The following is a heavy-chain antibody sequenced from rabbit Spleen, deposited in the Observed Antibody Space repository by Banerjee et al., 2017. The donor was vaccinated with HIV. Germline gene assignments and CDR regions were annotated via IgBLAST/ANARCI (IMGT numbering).Heavy chain of an antibody. CDR1: GFTLGSYY. V-gene: IGHV1S7*01. CDR3: VREVAGKFNL. D-gene: IGHD4-1*01. CDR2: IDPVFGIT. Sequence: QLKESGGGLVQPGGSLKLSCKASGFTLGSYYMNWVRQAPGKGLEWIGYIDPVFGITYYANWVNGRFSISSHNAQNTLYLQLNSLTAADTATYFCVREVAGKFNLWGQGTLVTVS. J-gene: IGHJ4*01.